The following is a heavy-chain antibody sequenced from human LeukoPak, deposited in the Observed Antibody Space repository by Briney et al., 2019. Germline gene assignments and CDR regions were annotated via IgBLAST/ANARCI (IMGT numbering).Heavy chain of an antibody. D-gene: IGHD5-18*01. CDR2: ISSSSSYI. CDR1: GFTFSSYS. CDR3: ARDGGYNYGFLFYY. J-gene: IGHJ4*02. Sequence: GGSLRLSCAASGFTFSSYSMNWVRQAPGKGLEWVSSISSSSSYIYYADSVKGRFTISRDNAKNSLYLQMNSLRAEDTAVYYCARDGGYNYGFLFYYWGQGTLVTVSS. V-gene: IGHV3-21*01.